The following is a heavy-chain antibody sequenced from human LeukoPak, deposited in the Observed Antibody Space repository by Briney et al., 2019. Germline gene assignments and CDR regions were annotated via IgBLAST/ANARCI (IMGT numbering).Heavy chain of an antibody. Sequence: GGSLRLSCAASGFTFSTYAMHWVRQAPGKGLEWVAIISSDGSNKYYADSVKGRFTISRDNSKNTLYLQMNSLRAEDTAVYYCAKARSGYDSDYFDYWGQGTLVSVSS. CDR1: GFTFSTYA. V-gene: IGHV3-30-3*01. J-gene: IGHJ4*02. CDR3: AKARSGYDSDYFDY. CDR2: ISSDGSNK. D-gene: IGHD5-12*01.